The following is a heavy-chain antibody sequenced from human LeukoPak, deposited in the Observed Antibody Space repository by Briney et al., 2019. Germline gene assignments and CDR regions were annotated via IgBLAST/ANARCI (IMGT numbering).Heavy chain of an antibody. CDR2: IKQDGSEK. V-gene: IGHV3-7*01. Sequence: PSGGSLRLSCAASGFTFSSYWMSWVRQAPGKGLEWVANIKQDGSEKYYVDSVKGRFTISRDNAKNSLYLQMNSLRAEDTAVYYCARVLFDFWSGYYFQHWGQGTLVTVSS. CDR3: ARVLFDFWSGYYFQH. CDR1: GFTFSSYW. J-gene: IGHJ1*01. D-gene: IGHD3-3*01.